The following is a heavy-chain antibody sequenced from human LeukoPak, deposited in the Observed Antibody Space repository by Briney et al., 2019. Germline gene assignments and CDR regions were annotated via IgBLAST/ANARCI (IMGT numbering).Heavy chain of an antibody. J-gene: IGHJ4*02. Sequence: PSETLSLTCTVSGGSISSYYWSWIRQPPGKGLEWIGYIYYSGSTNYNPSLKSRVTISVDTSKNQFSLKLSSVTAADTAVYYCARGVSGYSSSWYLSLWGQGTQVTVSS. CDR2: IYYSGST. V-gene: IGHV4-59*01. CDR3: ARGVSGYSSSWYLSL. CDR1: GGSISSYY. D-gene: IGHD6-13*01.